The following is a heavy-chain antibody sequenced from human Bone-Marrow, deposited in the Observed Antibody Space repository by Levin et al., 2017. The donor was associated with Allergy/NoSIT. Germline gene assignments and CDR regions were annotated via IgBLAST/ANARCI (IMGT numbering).Heavy chain of an antibody. CDR3: AKPFSSGSHRGGMDA. V-gene: IGHV3-23*01. J-gene: IGHJ6*04. D-gene: IGHD1-26*01. Sequence: PGGSLRLSCAASGFTFSLFPMTWVRQVPGKGLEWVSSIASRTSNTYYAESVKGRFTISRDNSQKTLYLQMNSLSVEDTAVYYCAKPFSSGSHRGGMDAWGEGTTVTVSS. CDR1: GFTFSLFP. CDR2: IASRTSNT.